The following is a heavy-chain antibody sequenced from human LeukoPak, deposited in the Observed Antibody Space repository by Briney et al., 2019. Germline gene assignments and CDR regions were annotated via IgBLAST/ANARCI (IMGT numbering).Heavy chain of an antibody. Sequence: GGSLRLSCAASGFTVSSNHMSWVRQAPGKGLEWVSVIYSGGSTDYADSVKGRFTISRDILKNTLYLQMNSLRAEDTAVYYCAGSPAGYNWGQGTLVTVSS. D-gene: IGHD1-1*01. CDR1: GFTVSSNH. V-gene: IGHV3-53*01. CDR3: AGSPAGYN. CDR2: IYSGGST. J-gene: IGHJ4*02.